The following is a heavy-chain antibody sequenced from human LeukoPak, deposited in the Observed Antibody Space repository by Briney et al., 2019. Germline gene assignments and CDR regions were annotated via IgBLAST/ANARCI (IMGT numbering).Heavy chain of an antibody. J-gene: IGHJ3*02. CDR2: INHSGST. D-gene: IGHD5-18*01. V-gene: IGHV4-34*01. CDR3: ASDTAMVTDDAFDI. CDR1: GGSFSGYY. Sequence: PSETLSLTCAVYGGSFSGYYWSWIRQPPGKGLEWIGEINHSGSTNYNPSLKSRVTISVDTSKNQFSLKLSSVTAADTAVYYCASDTAMVTDDAFDIWGQGTMVTVSS.